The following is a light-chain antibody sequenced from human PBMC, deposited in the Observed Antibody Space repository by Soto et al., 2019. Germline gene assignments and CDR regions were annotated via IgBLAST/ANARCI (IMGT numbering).Light chain of an antibody. Sequence: DFQMTQSPSFLSASVGDRVTITCRASQAIRNNLAWYQQKPGQLPHLLIYSASTLHSGVPSRFSGSGSGTEFILTISSLQPEDVGTYYCQKCDAAPFTFGPGTTVDIK. V-gene: IGKV1-27*01. CDR1: QAIRNN. J-gene: IGKJ3*01. CDR3: QKCDAAPFT. CDR2: SAS.